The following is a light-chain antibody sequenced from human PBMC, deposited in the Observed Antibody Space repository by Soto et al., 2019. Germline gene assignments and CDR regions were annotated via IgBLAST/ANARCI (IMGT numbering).Light chain of an antibody. CDR2: GAS. CDR1: QSVSGSN. Sequence: EIVLTQSPGTLSLSPGERATLSCRASQSVSGSNVAWYQQKPGQAPRLLIYGASTRATGIPARFSGSGSETEFTLTISSLQSEDFAVYYCQQYNNWPPYTFGQGTKVDIK. V-gene: IGKV3-15*01. CDR3: QQYNNWPPYT. J-gene: IGKJ2*01.